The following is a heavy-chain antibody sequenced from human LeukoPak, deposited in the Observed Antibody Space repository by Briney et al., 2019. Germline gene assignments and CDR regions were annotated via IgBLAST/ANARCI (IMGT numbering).Heavy chain of an antibody. J-gene: IGHJ4*02. D-gene: IGHD3-10*01. V-gene: IGHV4-34*01. CDR2: INHSGST. Sequence: SETLSLTCTVSAGSISSYYWSWIRQPPGKGLEWIGEINHSGSTNYNPSLKSRVTISVDTSKNQFSLKLSSVTAADTAVYYCASRRPMVRGVIRYWGQGTLVTVSS. CDR1: AGSISSYY. CDR3: ASRRPMVRGVIRY.